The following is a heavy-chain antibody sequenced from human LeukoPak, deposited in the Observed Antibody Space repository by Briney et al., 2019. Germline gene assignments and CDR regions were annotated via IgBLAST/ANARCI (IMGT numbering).Heavy chain of an antibody. J-gene: IGHJ4*02. CDR1: GYTFTGYS. CDR3: VKKIRGPSHPLDF. Sequence: GASVMVSCKASGYTFTGYSIHWVRQAPGQGLEWMGWINPENGDTGYAHNFQGRVTMTSDTSITTAYMELSSLRSDDTAVYYCVKKIRGPSHPLDFWGQGTLVTVSS. D-gene: IGHD5-12*01. CDR2: INPENGDT. V-gene: IGHV1-2*02.